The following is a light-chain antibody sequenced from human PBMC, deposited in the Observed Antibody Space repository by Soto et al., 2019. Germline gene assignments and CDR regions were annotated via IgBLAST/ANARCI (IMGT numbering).Light chain of an antibody. CDR1: QSISSN. CDR2: GAS. V-gene: IGKV3-15*01. J-gene: IGKJ1*01. Sequence: EIVMTQSPASLSVSPGERVTLSCRANQSISSNLAWYQQKPGQAPRLLIYGASTRATGIPARFSGSGSGTEFTLTISSLQSDDSAVYFCQHYNDWPPRGTFGQGTKVDIK. CDR3: QHYNDWPPRGT.